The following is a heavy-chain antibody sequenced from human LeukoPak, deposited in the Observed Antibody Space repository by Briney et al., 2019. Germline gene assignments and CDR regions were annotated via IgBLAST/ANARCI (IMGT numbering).Heavy chain of an antibody. V-gene: IGHV3-74*01. CDR2: IQGDGSNT. J-gene: IGHJ4*02. Sequence: HTGGSLRLSCVASGFTFSKNWMHWVRQAPGKGLVWVSRIQGDGSNTNYADSVKGRFSISRDNAKNTVYLQMTSLWAEDTGIYYCSRGTSAGGPISPFDFWGQGTVVTVSP. CDR1: GFTFSKNW. CDR3: SRGTSAGGPISPFDF. D-gene: IGHD6-13*01.